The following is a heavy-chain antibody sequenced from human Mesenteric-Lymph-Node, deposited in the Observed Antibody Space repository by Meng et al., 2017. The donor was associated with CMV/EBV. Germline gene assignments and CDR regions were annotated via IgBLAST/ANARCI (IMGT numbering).Heavy chain of an antibody. CDR3: TRDRLTYYDFWSGYYYYYGMDV. J-gene: IGHJ6*02. V-gene: IGHV3-49*04. CDR1: GFTFGDYA. CDR2: IRSKAYGGTT. Sequence: GESLKISCTASGFTFGDYAMSWVRQAPGKGLEWVGFIRSKAYGGTTEYAASVKGRFTISRDDSKSIAYLQMNSLKTEDTAVYYCTRDRLTYYDFWSGYYYYYGMDVWGQGTTVTVSS. D-gene: IGHD3-3*01.